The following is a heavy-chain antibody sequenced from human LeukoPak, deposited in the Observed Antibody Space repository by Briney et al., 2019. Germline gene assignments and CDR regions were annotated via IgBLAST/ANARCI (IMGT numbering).Heavy chain of an antibody. CDR2: ISPSDSNT. V-gene: IGHV5-51*01. CDR3: ARLPRSGDSCYHFDF. CDR1: GYSLNNYW. D-gene: IGHD2-15*01. Sequence: GESLKISCKGSGYSLNNYWTGWVRQMPGRGLEWMGIISPSDSNTRYSPSFQGQVTFSADNSIATAYLQWSSLKASDTAMYYCARLPRSGDSCYHFDFWGQGTLVTVSS. J-gene: IGHJ4*02.